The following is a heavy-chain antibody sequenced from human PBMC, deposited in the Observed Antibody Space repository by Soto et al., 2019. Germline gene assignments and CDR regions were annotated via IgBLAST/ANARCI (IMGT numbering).Heavy chain of an antibody. CDR2: INSDGSST. V-gene: IGHV3-74*01. CDR1: GFSFSSYW. Sequence: PGGSLRLSCAGSGFSFSSYWMHWVRQAPGKGLVWVSRINSDGSSTSYADSVKGRFTISRDNAKNTLYLQMNSLRAEDTAVYYCAVAVAGPTAIGYWGQGTLVTVSS. CDR3: AVAVAGPTAIGY. D-gene: IGHD6-19*01. J-gene: IGHJ4*02.